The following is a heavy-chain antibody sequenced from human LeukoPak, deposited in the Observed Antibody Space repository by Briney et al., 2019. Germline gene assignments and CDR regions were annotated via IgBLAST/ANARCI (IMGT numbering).Heavy chain of an antibody. D-gene: IGHD5-12*01. V-gene: IGHV1-18*04. Sequence: ASVKVSCKASGYTFTSYGISWVRQAPGQGLEWVGWISAYNGNTNYAQKLQGRVTMTTDTSTSTAYMELRSLRSDDTAVYYCARNRYSGYEARSSGWGGDDYWGQGTLVTVSS. CDR2: ISAYNGNT. CDR3: ARNRYSGYEARSSGWGGDDY. CDR1: GYTFTSYG. J-gene: IGHJ4*02.